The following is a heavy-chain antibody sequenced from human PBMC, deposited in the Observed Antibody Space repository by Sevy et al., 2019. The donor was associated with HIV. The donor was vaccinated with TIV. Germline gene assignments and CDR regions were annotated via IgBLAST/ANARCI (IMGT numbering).Heavy chain of an antibody. CDR3: AREGCTKPHDY. CDR1: GFTFSKYS. J-gene: IGHJ4*02. CDR2: LSFGCGEI. Sequence: GGSLRLSCAASGFTFSKYSMSWVRQPPGKGLEWVSTLSFGCGEINYADSVKGRFTFSRDNSKSSVYLQMNNLRPEDTAVYCCAREGCTKPHDYWGQGTLVTVSS. D-gene: IGHD2-8*01. V-gene: IGHV3-23*01.